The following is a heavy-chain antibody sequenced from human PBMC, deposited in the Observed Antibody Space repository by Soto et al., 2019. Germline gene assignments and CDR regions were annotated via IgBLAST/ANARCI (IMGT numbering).Heavy chain of an antibody. V-gene: IGHV3-30*18. D-gene: IGHD3-9*01. CDR3: AKDPRLDILTGPFDY. Sequence: QVQLVESGGGVVQPGRSLRLSCAASGFTFSSYGMHWVRQAPGLGLEWVAVISYDGSNKYYADSVKGRFTISRDNSKNTLYLQMNSLRAEDTAVYYCAKDPRLDILTGPFDYWGQGTLVTVSS. J-gene: IGHJ4*02. CDR1: GFTFSSYG. CDR2: ISYDGSNK.